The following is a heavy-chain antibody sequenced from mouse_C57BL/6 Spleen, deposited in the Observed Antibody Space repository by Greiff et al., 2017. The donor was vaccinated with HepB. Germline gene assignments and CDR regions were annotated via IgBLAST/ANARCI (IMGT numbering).Heavy chain of an antibody. V-gene: IGHV5-17*01. Sequence: EVQRVESGGGLVKPGGSLKLSCAASGFTFSDYGMHWVRQAPERGLEWVAYISSGSSTIYYADTVKGRFTISRDNAKNTLFLQRTSLRSEDTAMYYCARGHYGSPFAYWGQGTLVTVSA. J-gene: IGHJ3*01. CDR3: ARGHYGSPFAY. D-gene: IGHD1-1*01. CDR2: ISSGSSTI. CDR1: GFTFSDYG.